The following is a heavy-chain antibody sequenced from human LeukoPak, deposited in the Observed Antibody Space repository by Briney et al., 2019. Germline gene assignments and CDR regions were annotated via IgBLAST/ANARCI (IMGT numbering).Heavy chain of an antibody. CDR3: ARQGIVVVPAAAFYDAFDI. CDR1: VYTFTSYD. CDR2: ISAYNGNT. V-gene: IGHV1-18*01. J-gene: IGHJ3*02. Sequence: PGASVKVSCKVSVYTFTSYDISWVRHPRARGLEGGGWISAYNGNTNYAQKPQDRVTMTTDTSTSTAYMELRSLRSDDPAVYYSARQGIVVVPAAAFYDAFDIWGQGTMVTVSS. D-gene: IGHD2-2*01.